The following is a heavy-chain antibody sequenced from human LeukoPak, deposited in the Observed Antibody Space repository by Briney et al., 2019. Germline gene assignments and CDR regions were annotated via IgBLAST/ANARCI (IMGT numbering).Heavy chain of an antibody. CDR2: ISSSSTYI. CDR3: ARGGSGGRDYGN. V-gene: IGHV3-21*04. CDR1: GFTFSSYS. J-gene: IGHJ4*02. Sequence: GGSLRLSCAASGFTFSSYSMNWVRQAPGKGLEWVSSISSSSTYIYYADSVKGRFTISRDNAKNSVYLQMNSLRAEDTAVYYCARGGSGGRDYGNWGQGTLVTVSS. D-gene: IGHD2-15*01.